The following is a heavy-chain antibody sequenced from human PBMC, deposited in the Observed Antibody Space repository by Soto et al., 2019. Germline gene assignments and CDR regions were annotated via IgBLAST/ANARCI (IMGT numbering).Heavy chain of an antibody. J-gene: IGHJ6*02. CDR3: ARGQFHHVSNYYYALDV. CDR1: GGTFSSYA. CDR2: FIPMFNRP. Sequence: QVQLVQSGAEVKKPGSSVKVSCKASGGTFSSYAISWVRQAPGQGLEWMGGFIPMFNRPHSARKFQGRVTITADESTSTAYMDLSSLRSEYTAVHYCARGQFHHVSNYYYALDVWGQGTTVTVSS. V-gene: IGHV1-69*01.